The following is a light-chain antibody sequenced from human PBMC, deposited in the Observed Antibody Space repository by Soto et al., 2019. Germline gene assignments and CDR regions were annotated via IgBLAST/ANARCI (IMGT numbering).Light chain of an antibody. CDR2: AAS. J-gene: IGKJ3*01. Sequence: IQLTQSPSSLSASVGDRVTITCRASQGISSHLAWYQQKPGKAPKLLIYAASTLQSGVPSRFSGSGSGTDFTLTINSLQPEDFATYYCLQLKSYPLTFGPGIKVDIK. CDR1: QGISSH. CDR3: LQLKSYPLT. V-gene: IGKV1-9*01.